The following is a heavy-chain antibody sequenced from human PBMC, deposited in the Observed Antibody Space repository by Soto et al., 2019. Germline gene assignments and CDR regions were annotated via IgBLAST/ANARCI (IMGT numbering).Heavy chain of an antibody. D-gene: IGHD3-9*01. CDR3: TTALYNDIFTGYQPREYYYYYGMDV. Sequence: GGSLRLSCAASGFTFSNYAMSWVRQAPGKGLEWVSAISSSGDSPYYADSVKGRFTVSRDNSKNTLYLQMNSLKVEDTAIYYCTTALYNDIFTGYQPREYYYYYGMDVWGQGTTVTVSS. V-gene: IGHV3-23*01. CDR1: GFTFSNYA. J-gene: IGHJ6*02. CDR2: ISSSGDSP.